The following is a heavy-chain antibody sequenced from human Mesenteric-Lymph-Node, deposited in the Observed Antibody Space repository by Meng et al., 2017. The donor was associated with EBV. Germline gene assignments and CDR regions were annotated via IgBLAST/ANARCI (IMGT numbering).Heavy chain of an antibody. V-gene: IGHV4-4*02. CDR1: GGSSSSTNW. D-gene: IGHD3-10*01. J-gene: IGHJ4*02. CDR3: ARDLGVSQYYYGASPLDS. Sequence: VPLQHSGLGRVKPSGTLSPTCAVSGGSSSSTNWWSWVRQPPGKGLEWIGESYHSGSTNYNPSLQSRVTIAVDKSKNQFSLKLSSVTAADTGVYYCARDLGVSQYYYGASPLDSWGQGTLVTVSS. CDR2: SYHSGST.